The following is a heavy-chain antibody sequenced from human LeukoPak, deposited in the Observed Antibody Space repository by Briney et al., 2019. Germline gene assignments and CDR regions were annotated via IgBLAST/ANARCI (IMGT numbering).Heavy chain of an antibody. V-gene: IGHV3-30*03. CDR3: ARVHSGSFDFDY. CDR2: ISYDGSNK. J-gene: IGHJ4*02. Sequence: PGGSLRLSCAASGFTFSSYGMHWVRQAPGKGLEWVAVISYDGSNKYYADSVKGRFTISRDNSKNTLYLQMNSLRAEDTAVYYCARVHSGSFDFDYWGQGTLVTVSS. CDR1: GFTFSSYG. D-gene: IGHD1-26*01.